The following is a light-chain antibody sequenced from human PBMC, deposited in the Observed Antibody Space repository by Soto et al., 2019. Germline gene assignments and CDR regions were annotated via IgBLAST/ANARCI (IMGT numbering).Light chain of an antibody. Sequence: FMLTQPHSVSESPGKTVTISCTRSSGSIASNYVQWYQQRPGSAPTTVIYEDNQRPSGVPDRFSGSIDSSSNSASPTISGLKTEDEADYYCQSYDSSNVVFGGGTKLTVL. CDR3: QSYDSSNVV. CDR1: SGSIASNY. CDR2: EDN. J-gene: IGLJ2*01. V-gene: IGLV6-57*04.